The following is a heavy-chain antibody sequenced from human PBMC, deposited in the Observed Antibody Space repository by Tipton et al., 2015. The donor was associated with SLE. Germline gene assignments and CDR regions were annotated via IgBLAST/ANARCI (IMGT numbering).Heavy chain of an antibody. V-gene: IGHV4-34*01. D-gene: IGHD3-16*01. Sequence: LRLSCTVSGGSISSYYWSWIRQAPGKGLEWIGEISHSGSTNYNPSLKSRVTISVDTSKNQFSLKVSSVTAADTAVYYCARLRGTYYFDYWGQGTLVIVSS. J-gene: IGHJ4*02. CDR2: ISHSGST. CDR1: GGSISSYY. CDR3: ARLRGTYYFDY.